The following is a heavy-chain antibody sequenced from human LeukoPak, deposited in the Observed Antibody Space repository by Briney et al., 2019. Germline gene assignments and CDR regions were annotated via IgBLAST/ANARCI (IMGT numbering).Heavy chain of an antibody. CDR3: AKVPITVTRNFDY. CDR2: ISGSGGNT. CDR1: GFTFSNYV. D-gene: IGHD4-17*01. V-gene: IGHV3-23*01. Sequence: GGSLRLSCAASGFTFSNYVMSWVRQAPGKGLEGVSSISGSGGNTYYVDSVKGRFTISRDNSKNTLYLQMNSLRAEDTAVYYCAKVPITVTRNFDYWGQGTLVTVSS. J-gene: IGHJ4*02.